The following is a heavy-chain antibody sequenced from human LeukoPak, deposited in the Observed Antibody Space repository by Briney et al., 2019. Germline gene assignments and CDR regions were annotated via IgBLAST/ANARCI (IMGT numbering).Heavy chain of an antibody. CDR2: IYVTGT. CDR3: ARHIGGGIEDMDV. J-gene: IGHJ6*03. V-gene: IGHV4-59*08. D-gene: IGHD3-16*02. CDR1: GGSIGTYY. Sequence: SEILSFTCTVSGGSIGTYYWSWVRQSPGTGLEWIGYIYVTGTRYNPYLQSRVTVSVDRSRNQFFLKMTSVTAADTAVYYCARHIGGGIEDMDVWGRGTKVTVSS.